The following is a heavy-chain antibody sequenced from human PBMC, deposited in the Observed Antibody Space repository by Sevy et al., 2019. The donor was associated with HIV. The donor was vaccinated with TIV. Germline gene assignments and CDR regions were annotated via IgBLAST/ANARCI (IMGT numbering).Heavy chain of an antibody. CDR3: ASLAAASGLDYMDV. J-gene: IGHJ6*03. V-gene: IGHV1-46*01. D-gene: IGHD6-13*01. CDR1: GHTLTSHY. Sequence: ASVKVSCKASGHTLTSHYMHWVLQAPGQGLEWMGITNPSGGYTRYAQKFQGRVIMTRDTSTSTAYMELSSLRSDDTAVYYCASLAAASGLDYMDVWGKRTTVTVSS. CDR2: TNPSGGYT.